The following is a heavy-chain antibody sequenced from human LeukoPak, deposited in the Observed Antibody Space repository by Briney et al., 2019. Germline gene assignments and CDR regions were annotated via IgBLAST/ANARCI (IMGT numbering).Heavy chain of an antibody. D-gene: IGHD2-21*02. CDR2: ICGSGGST. CDR3: AKDLRTSRGGDCYLFDY. CDR1: GFTFSSYA. J-gene: IGHJ4*02. V-gene: IGHV3-23*01. Sequence: GGSLRLSCAASGFTFSSYAMSWVRQAPGKGLERVSAICGSGGSTYYADSVKGRFTISRDNSKNTLYLQMNSLRAKDTAVDYCAKDLRTSRGGDCYLFDYWGQGTLVTVSS.